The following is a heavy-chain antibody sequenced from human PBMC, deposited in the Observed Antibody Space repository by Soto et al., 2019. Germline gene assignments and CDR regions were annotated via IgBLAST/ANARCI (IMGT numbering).Heavy chain of an antibody. V-gene: IGHV5-51*01. D-gene: IGHD3-16*02. CDR1: GYRFTNYW. CDR2: IYPDDSDA. J-gene: IGHJ6*02. CDR3: ARNKTLGALSSLDV. Sequence: GESLKISCKGSGYRFTNYWIAWVRQMPGKGLEWMGIIYPDDSDARYSPSFQGQVTISADKSINTAYVQWSSLQVSDTAIYYCARNKTLGALSSLDVWGQGTTVTVSS.